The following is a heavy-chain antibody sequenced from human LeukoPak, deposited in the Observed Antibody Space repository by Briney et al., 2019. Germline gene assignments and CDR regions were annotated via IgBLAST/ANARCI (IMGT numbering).Heavy chain of an antibody. V-gene: IGHV1-46*01. CDR1: GYTFTSYY. CDR2: INPSGGST. CDR3: ARPASTSGSYSHYYYYGMDV. Sequence: ASVKVSCKASGYTFTSYYMHWVRQAPGQGLEWMGIINPSGGSTSYAQKFQGIVTMTRDTSTSTVYMELSSLRSEDTAVYYCARPASTSGSYSHYYYYGMDVWGQGTTVTVSS. J-gene: IGHJ6*02. D-gene: IGHD1-26*01.